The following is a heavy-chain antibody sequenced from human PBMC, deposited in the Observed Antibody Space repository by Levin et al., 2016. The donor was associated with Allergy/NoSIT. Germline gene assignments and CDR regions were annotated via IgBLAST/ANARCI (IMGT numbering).Heavy chain of an antibody. CDR2: IYPNGVT. CDR1: GGSVTSNGYS. CDR3: ARILHFLEGYRVGGAFDI. J-gene: IGHJ3*02. V-gene: IGHV4-30-2*01. D-gene: IGHD3-3*01. Sequence: SETLSLTCAVSGGSVTSNGYSWTWIRQPPGRGLEWIGYIYPNGVTYYTPSLKTRVAMSIDKSKNEFSLNLNSVTAADTAVYYCARILHFLEGYRVGGAFDIWGQGTVITVSS.